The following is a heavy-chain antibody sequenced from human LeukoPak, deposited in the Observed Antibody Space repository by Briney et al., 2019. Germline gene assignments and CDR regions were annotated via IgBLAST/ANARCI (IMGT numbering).Heavy chain of an antibody. D-gene: IGHD3-10*01. J-gene: IGHJ4*02. CDR2: INSSGGDI. V-gene: IGHV3-NL1*01. CDR1: GFTFSRYG. CDR3: ARSLTMVRAYDY. Sequence: GGSLRLSCAASGFTFSRYGMTWVRQAPGKGLEWLSSINSSGGDIYYPDSVKGRFTISRDNSKNTVYLQMNSLRTEDTAVYYCARSLTMVRAYDYWGQGTLVTVSS.